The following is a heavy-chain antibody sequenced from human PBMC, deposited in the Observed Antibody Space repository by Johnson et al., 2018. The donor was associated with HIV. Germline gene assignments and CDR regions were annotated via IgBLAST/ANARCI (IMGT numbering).Heavy chain of an antibody. V-gene: IGHV3-30-3*01. J-gene: IGHJ3*02. Sequence: QVQLVESGGGVVQPGRSLRLSCAASGFTFSSYAMNWVRQAPGKGLEWVAVISYDGSNKYYEDSVKGRFTLPRDNSKNTLYLQMNSLRAEDTAVYYCAKDGYYDFWSGYHGADAFDIWGQGTMVTVSS. CDR2: ISYDGSNK. CDR3: AKDGYYDFWSGYHGADAFDI. CDR1: GFTFSSYA. D-gene: IGHD3-3*01.